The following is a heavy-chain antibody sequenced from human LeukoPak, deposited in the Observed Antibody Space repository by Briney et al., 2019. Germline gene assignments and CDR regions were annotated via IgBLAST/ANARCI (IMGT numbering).Heavy chain of an antibody. CDR1: GFTFSRFW. CDR3: ARAPPWELLDY. CDR2: IKQDGSEK. J-gene: IGHJ4*02. D-gene: IGHD1-26*01. V-gene: IGHV3-7*05. Sequence: GGSLRLSCAASGFTFSRFWMSWVRQAPGKGLEWVANIKQDGSEKYYVDSVKGRFTISRDNAKNSLYLQMNSLRAEDTAVYYCARAPPWELLDYWGQGTLVTVSS.